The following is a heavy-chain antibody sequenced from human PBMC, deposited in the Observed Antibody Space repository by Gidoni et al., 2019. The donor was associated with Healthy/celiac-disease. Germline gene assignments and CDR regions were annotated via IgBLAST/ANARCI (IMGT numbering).Heavy chain of an antibody. CDR1: GYTFTSYA. CDR3: ARDGAGSGYLYYYYYYMDV. J-gene: IGHJ6*03. V-gene: IGHV1-3*01. Sequence: QVQLVQSGAEVKKPGASVKVSCKASGYTFTSYAMHWVRQAPGQRLEWMGWINAGNGNTKYSQKFQGRVTITRDTSASTAYMELSSLRSEDTAVYYCARDGAGSGYLYYYYYYMDVWGKGTTVTVSS. CDR2: INAGNGNT. D-gene: IGHD3-10*01.